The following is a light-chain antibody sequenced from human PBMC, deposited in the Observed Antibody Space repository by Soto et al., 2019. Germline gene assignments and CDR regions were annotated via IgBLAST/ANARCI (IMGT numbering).Light chain of an antibody. CDR1: RSDVGGYNY. CDR3: SSYTSSNAHV. CDR2: EVS. J-gene: IGLJ3*02. Sequence: QSALTQPASVSGSPGQSITISCTGTRSDVGGYNYVSWYQQHPGKAPKLMIYEVSNRPSGVSNRFSGSKSGNTASLTISGLQAEDEADYYCSSYTSSNAHVFGGGTKLTV. V-gene: IGLV2-14*01.